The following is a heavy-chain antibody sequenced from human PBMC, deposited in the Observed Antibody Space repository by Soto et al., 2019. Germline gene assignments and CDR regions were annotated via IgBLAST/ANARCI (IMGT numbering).Heavy chain of an antibody. CDR1: GFTFSSYA. V-gene: IGHV3-23*01. D-gene: IGHD3-3*01. CDR2: ISGSGGST. J-gene: IGHJ3*02. Sequence: GGSLRLSCAASGFTFSSYAMSWVRQAPGKGLEWVSAISGSGGSTYYADSVKGRFTISRDNSKNTLYLQMNSLRAEDTAVYYCAKQYYDFWSGYFHPWADDAFDIWGQGTMVTVSS. CDR3: AKQYYDFWSGYFHPWADDAFDI.